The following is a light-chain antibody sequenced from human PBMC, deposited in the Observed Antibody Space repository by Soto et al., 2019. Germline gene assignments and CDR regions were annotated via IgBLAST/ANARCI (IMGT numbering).Light chain of an antibody. CDR3: QQRSN. V-gene: IGKV3-11*01. Sequence: EIVLTQSPATLSLSPGERATLSCRASQSVSRYLAWYQQKPGQAPRLLIYDVFNRATGIPARFSGSGSGTDFTLIISSLEPEDLAVYYCQQRSNFGQGTRLEIK. CDR2: DVF. CDR1: QSVSRY. J-gene: IGKJ5*01.